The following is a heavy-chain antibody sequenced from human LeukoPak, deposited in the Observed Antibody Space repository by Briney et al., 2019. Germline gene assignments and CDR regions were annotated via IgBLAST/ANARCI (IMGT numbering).Heavy chain of an antibody. D-gene: IGHD3-3*01. Sequence: GGSLRLSCAASGFTFSSYSMNWVRQAPGKGLEWVSYISSSSSTIYYADSVKGRFTISRDNAKNSLYLQMNSLRAEDTAVYYCARGVTIFGVVIVATGAFDIWGQGTMVTVSS. CDR1: GFTFSSYS. V-gene: IGHV3-48*01. CDR3: ARGVTIFGVVIVATGAFDI. J-gene: IGHJ3*02. CDR2: ISSSSSTI.